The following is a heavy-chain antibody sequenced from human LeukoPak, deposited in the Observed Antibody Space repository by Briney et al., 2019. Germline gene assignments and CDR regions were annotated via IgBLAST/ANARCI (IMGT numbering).Heavy chain of an antibody. CDR1: GFTFSSNG. V-gene: IGHV3-33*06. CDR2: IWYDGSNK. J-gene: IGHJ4*02. CDR3: VKDRTGTYTLDY. D-gene: IGHD3-10*01. Sequence: GRSLRLSCAASGFTFSSNGLHWVRQAPGKGLEWVGIIWYDGSNKYYADSVKGRFTISRDNSKNTLNLQMNSLRAEDTAVYYCVKDRTGTYTLDYWGQGTLVTVSS.